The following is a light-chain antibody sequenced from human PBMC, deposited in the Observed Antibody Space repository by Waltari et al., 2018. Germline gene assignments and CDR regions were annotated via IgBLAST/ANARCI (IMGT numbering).Light chain of an antibody. CDR3: SAWDNSLNAHV. V-gene: IGKV4-1*01. CDR1: QSILYSSNNKNY. J-gene: IGKJ4*02. CDR2: WAS. Sequence: DIVMTQSPDSLAVSLGERATINCKSSQSILYSSNNKNYLAWYQQKPGQPPKLLIYWASTRESGVPDRFSGSKSGASASLAISGIQSEDEADYFCSAWDNSLNAHVFGGGTTV.